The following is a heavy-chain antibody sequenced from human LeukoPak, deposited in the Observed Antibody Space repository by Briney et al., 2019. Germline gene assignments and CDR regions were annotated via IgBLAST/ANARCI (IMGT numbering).Heavy chain of an antibody. J-gene: IGHJ6*03. CDR3: AGAVAGTYYYYMDV. CDR2: IYYSGST. V-gene: IGHV4-39*07. D-gene: IGHD6-19*01. Sequence: SETLSLTCTVSGGSISSSSYYWGWIRQPPGKGLGWIGSIYYSGSTYYNPSLKSRVTISVDTSKNQFSLKLSSVTAADTAVYYCAGAVAGTYYYYMDVWGKGTTVTVSS. CDR1: GGSISSSSYY.